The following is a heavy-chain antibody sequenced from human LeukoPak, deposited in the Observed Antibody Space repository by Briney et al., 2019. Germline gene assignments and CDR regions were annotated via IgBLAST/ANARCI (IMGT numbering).Heavy chain of an antibody. CDR3: ARERYSYGYNWFDP. CDR1: GGSFSGYY. Sequence: SETLSLTCAVCGGSFSGYYWSWIRQPPGKGLEWIGEINHSGSTNYNPSLKSRVTISVDTSKNQFSLKLSSVTAADTAVYYCARERYSYGYNWFDPWGQGTLVTVSS. D-gene: IGHD5-18*01. V-gene: IGHV4-34*01. CDR2: INHSGST. J-gene: IGHJ5*02.